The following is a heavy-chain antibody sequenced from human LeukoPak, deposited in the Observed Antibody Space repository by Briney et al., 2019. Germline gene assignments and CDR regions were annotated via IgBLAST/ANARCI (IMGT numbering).Heavy chain of an antibody. D-gene: IGHD2-2*01. CDR1: GFTFSSYW. CDR2: TKQDGSEK. CDR3: ASSVVVPAAPLDY. J-gene: IGHJ4*02. Sequence: GGSLRLSCAASGFTFSSYWMSWVRQAPGEGLEWVANTKQDGSEKYYVDSVKGRFTISRDNAKNSLYLQMNSLRAEDTAVYYCASSVVVPAAPLDYWGQGTLVTVSS. V-gene: IGHV3-7*01.